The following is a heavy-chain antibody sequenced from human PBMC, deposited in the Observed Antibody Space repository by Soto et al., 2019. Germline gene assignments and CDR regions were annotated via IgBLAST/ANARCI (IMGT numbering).Heavy chain of an antibody. CDR1: GFMFSTYD. V-gene: IGHV3-23*01. Sequence: PGGSLRLSCAASGFMFSTYDLNWVRQAPGKGLECVSAISGSGSKTYYADSVKGRFTISRDNSKNTLYLQMNSLRAEDTAVYYCAKEGLLLRKTYWGQGXLVTVYS. D-gene: IGHD3-22*01. CDR3: AKEGLLLRKTY. J-gene: IGHJ4*02. CDR2: ISGSGSKT.